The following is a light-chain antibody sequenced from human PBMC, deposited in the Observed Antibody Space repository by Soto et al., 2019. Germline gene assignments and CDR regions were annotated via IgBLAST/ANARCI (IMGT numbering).Light chain of an antibody. J-gene: IGKJ3*01. CDR2: AAS. V-gene: IGKV1-39*01. CDR3: QQSYNAPFN. CDR1: QTIDRN. Sequence: IQMTQSPSSLSASVGDTVTITCRASQTIDRNLNWFQHKSGQAPKLLMNAASTLRSGVPSRFSASGSGTDFTLTISSLQSEDYAPYYCQQSYNAPFNFGPGTKVDIK.